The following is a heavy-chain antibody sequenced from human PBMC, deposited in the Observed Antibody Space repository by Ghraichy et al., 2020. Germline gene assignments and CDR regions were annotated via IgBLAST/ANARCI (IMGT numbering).Heavy chain of an antibody. CDR3: ARDSNDVLSTYLNFDS. J-gene: IGHJ4*02. CDR1: GFTFSSYS. CDR2: ISSSSSTI. D-gene: IGHD3-9*01. V-gene: IGHV3-48*04. Sequence: GGSLRLSCAASGFTFSSYSMNWVRQAPGKGLEWISYISSSSSTIYYADSVKGRFTISRDNAKKSLSLQMSSLRAGDTAVYYCARDSNDVLSTYLNFDSWGQGTLVTVSS.